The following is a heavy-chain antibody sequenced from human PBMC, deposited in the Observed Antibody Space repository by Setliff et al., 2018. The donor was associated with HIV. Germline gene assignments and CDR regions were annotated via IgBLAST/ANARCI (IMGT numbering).Heavy chain of an antibody. CDR1: GESFNTYF. V-gene: IGHV4-34*01. CDR2: INHSGSN. J-gene: IGHJ4*02. D-gene: IGHD2-21*02. CDR3: AWGMTAIPEY. Sequence: SETLSLTCAVYGESFNTYFWSWIRQPPGKGLEWIGQINHSGSNNYNPSLRSRVTISIGTSKNQFSLQLSSVTAAETAVYYCAWGMTAIPEYWGQGTLVTVSS.